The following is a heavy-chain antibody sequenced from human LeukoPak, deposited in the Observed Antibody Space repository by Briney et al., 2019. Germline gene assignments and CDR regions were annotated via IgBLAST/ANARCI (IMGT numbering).Heavy chain of an antibody. Sequence: GASVKVSCKASGYDFTGHYVHWVRQAPGQGLEWMGWIDPRSGGTIYTQKFQGRVTMTRDTAISTAYMELRRLKSDDTAVYYCAREVLVYGLDVWGNGTAVAVPA. D-gene: IGHD2-2*03. J-gene: IGHJ6*04. CDR1: GYDFTGHY. CDR2: IDPRSGGT. CDR3: AREVLVYGLDV. V-gene: IGHV1-2*02.